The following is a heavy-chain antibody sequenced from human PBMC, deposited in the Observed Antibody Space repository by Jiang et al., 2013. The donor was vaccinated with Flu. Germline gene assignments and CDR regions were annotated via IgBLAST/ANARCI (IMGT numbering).Heavy chain of an antibody. J-gene: IGHJ3*02. CDR2: IYYSGST. CDR3: ARNRDCSGGSCLLDAFDI. V-gene: IGHV4-39*07. D-gene: IGHD2-15*01. CDR1: GGSISSSSYY. Sequence: PGLVKPSETLSLTCTVSGGSISSSSYYWGWIRQPPGKGLEWIGSIYYSGSTYYNPSLKSRVTISVDTSKNQFSLKLSSVTAADTAVYYCARNRDCSGGSCLLDAFDIWGQGTMVTVSS.